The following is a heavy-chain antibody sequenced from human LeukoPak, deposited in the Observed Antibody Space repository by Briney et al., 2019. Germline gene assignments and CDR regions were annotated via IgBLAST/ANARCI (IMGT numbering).Heavy chain of an antibody. Sequence: GGSLRLSCAASGFTFSDSYMSWIRQAPGKGLDWVSYISSSGGTIYYADSVKGRFTISRDNAKNSLYLQMNSLRTEDTALYYCAKDNRVRYYFDYWGQGTLVTVSS. V-gene: IGHV3-11*01. CDR3: AKDNRVRYYFDY. J-gene: IGHJ4*02. CDR1: GFTFSDSY. D-gene: IGHD2-8*01. CDR2: ISSSGGTI.